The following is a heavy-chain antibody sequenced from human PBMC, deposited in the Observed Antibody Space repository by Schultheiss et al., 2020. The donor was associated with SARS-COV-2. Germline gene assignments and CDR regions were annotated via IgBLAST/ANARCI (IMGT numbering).Heavy chain of an antibody. V-gene: IGHV3-21*01. Sequence: GGSLRLSCAASGFTFSSYSMNWVRQAPGKGLEWVSSISSSSSYIYYADSVKGRFTISRDNAKNSLYLQMNSLRAEDTAVYYCARDLTSTYYDFWSGYYGGYFDYWGQGTLVTVSS. D-gene: IGHD3-3*01. CDR3: ARDLTSTYYDFWSGYYGGYFDY. J-gene: IGHJ4*02. CDR1: GFTFSSYS. CDR2: ISSSSSYI.